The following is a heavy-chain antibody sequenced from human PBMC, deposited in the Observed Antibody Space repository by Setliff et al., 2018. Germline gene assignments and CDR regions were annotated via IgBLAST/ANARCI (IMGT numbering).Heavy chain of an antibody. Sequence: ASVKVSCKASGYTFTGYYMHWVRQAPGQGLEWMGRINPNSGGTNYAQKFQGRVTMTRDTSVSTAYMELSRLRSDDTAVYYCAREEVGRYSSGWYISSDNWFDPWGQGTLVTVSS. CDR2: INPNSGGT. J-gene: IGHJ5*02. D-gene: IGHD6-19*01. CDR1: GYTFTGYY. V-gene: IGHV1-2*06. CDR3: AREEVGRYSSGWYISSDNWFDP.